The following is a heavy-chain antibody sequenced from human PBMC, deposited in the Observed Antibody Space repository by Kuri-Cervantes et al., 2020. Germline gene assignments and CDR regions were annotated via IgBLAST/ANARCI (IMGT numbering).Heavy chain of an antibody. D-gene: IGHD3-10*01. CDR1: GYTFTGYY. J-gene: IGHJ4*02. CDR3: ARDIPSNYGQTYFDY. V-gene: IGHV1-2*02. CDR2: INPNSGGT. Sequence: ASVKVSCKASGYTFTGYYMHWVRQAPGQGLERMGWINPNSGGTNYAQKLQGRVTMTTDTSTSTAYMELRSLRSDDTAVYYCARDIPSNYGQTYFDYWGQGTLVTVSS.